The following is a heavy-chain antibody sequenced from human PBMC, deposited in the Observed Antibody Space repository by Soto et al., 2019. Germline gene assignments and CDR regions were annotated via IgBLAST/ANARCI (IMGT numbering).Heavy chain of an antibody. Sequence: EVQLVESGGGLVKPGGSLRVSCAASGLTFSYAWMNWVRQVPGKGLAWVGRIKTKTDGGTTDYAAPVKGRFTISRDDSKNTVYLQMNSLKSEDTAVYYCNHYDHDSGWAWGQGTLVTVSS. CDR3: NHYDHDSGWA. CDR1: GLTFSYAW. D-gene: IGHD3-22*01. CDR2: IKTKTDGGTT. V-gene: IGHV3-15*07. J-gene: IGHJ5*02.